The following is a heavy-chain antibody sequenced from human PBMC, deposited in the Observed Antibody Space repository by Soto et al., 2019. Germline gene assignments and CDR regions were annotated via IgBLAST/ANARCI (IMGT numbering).Heavy chain of an antibody. V-gene: IGHV1-69*01. CDR1: GVTFSSFA. CDR3: ASSTGSGFRPVSHSFTWCDP. D-gene: IGHD5-12*01. CDR2: IIPIFRTP. J-gene: IGHJ5*02. Sequence: QVQLVQSGAEVKQPGSSVKVSCQASGVTFSSFAISWVRQAPGQGLEWMGGIIPIFRTPNYAQNFQGRVKITADQPTFSAYMELSRLRSEHTAVYDCASSTGSGFRPVSHSFTWCDPWGQGTLVSVSS.